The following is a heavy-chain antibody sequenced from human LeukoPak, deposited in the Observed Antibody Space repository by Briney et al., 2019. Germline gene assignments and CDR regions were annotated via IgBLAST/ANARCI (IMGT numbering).Heavy chain of an antibody. CDR3: ARDPNGNWWFDP. Sequence: GGSLRLSCAASGFTFSSYWMHWVRQAPGKGLVWVSRINIDGGTTTHVDSVKGRFTISRDNAKNMLYLQMNSLRAEDTAVYYCARDPNGNWWFDPWGQGTLVTVSS. CDR2: INIDGGTT. V-gene: IGHV3-74*01. J-gene: IGHJ5*02. CDR1: GFTFSSYW. D-gene: IGHD1-1*01.